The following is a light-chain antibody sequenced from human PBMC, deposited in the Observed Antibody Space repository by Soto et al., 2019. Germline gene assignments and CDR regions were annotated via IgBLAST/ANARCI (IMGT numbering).Light chain of an antibody. V-gene: IGKV1-5*03. CDR3: QQYNSYPYT. Sequence: DIQMTQSPSTLSASVGDRVTITCLASQSISSWLAWYQQKPWKAPKLLIYKASSLESGVPSRFSGSGSGTEFTLTISSLPPDDFAAYYCQQYNSYPYTFGQGTKLEIK. J-gene: IGKJ2*01. CDR2: KAS. CDR1: QSISSW.